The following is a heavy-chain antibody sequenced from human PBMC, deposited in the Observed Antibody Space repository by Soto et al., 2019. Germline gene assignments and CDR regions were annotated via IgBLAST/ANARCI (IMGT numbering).Heavy chain of an antibody. J-gene: IGHJ6*04. CDR2: IYHSGTT. CDR3: ARANKYYYFYIDV. V-gene: IGHV4-4*02. Sequence: AETLSLTCVVSSGSISSSNWWSWVRQSPGQGLEWIGEIYHSGTTNYNPSLKSRVTISVDKSKNLFSLKLSSVTAADTAVYYCARANKYYYFYIDVWGKGTSVT. D-gene: IGHD3-22*01. CDR1: SGSISSSNW.